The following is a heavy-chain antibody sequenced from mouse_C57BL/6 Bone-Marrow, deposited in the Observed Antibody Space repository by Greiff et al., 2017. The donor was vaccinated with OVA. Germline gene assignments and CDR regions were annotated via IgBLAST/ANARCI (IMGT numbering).Heavy chain of an antibody. CDR2: INYDGSST. V-gene: IGHV5-16*01. D-gene: IGHD2-1*01. CDR1: GFTFSDYY. CDR3: ARGRGGYYGNPRGAWFAY. J-gene: IGHJ3*01. Sequence: EVQLVESEGGLVQPGSSMKLSCTASGFTFSDYYMAWVRQVPEKGLEWVANINYDGSSTYYLDSLKSRFIISRDNAKNILYLQMSSLKSEDTATYYCARGRGGYYGNPRGAWFAYWGQGTLVTVSA.